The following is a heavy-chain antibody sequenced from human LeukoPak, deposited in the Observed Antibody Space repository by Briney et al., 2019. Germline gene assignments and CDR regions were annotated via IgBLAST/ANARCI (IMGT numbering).Heavy chain of an antibody. V-gene: IGHV3-48*03. CDR1: GFTFRNYE. J-gene: IGHJ4*02. D-gene: IGHD3-22*01. CDR2: ISGSGITI. Sequence: GGSLRLSCAASGFTFRNYEMNWVRQAPGKGLEGISYISGSGITIYYADSVKGRFTISRDKAKKSLYLQMNSLRAEDTAVYYRARVNYYDSSGYYYEDDYWGQGTLVTVSS. CDR3: ARVNYYDSSGYYYEDDY.